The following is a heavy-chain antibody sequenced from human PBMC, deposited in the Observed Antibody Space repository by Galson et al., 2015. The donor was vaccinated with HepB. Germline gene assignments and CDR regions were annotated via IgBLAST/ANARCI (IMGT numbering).Heavy chain of an antibody. CDR1: GFTFSSYG. CDR2: ISYDGSNK. CDR3: AKGVAPYYYGSGSYKTYYMDI. V-gene: IGHV3-30*18. J-gene: IGHJ6*03. Sequence: SLRLSCAASGFTFSSYGMHWVRQAPGKGLEWVAVISYDGSNKYYADSVKGRFTISRDNSKNTLYLQMNSLRAEDTAVYYCAKGVAPYYYGSGSYKTYYMDIWGKGTTVTVSS. D-gene: IGHD3-10*01.